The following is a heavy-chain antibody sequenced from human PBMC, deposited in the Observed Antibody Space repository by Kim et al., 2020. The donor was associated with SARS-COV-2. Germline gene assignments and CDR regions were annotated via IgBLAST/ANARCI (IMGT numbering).Heavy chain of an antibody. Sequence: GGSLRLSCATPGFTFSAYDRNWVRQAKSNELEFVSIRTNNISDRDYADSVQGLCTITRDNAKNSLYLQMNSLTDEDTAVYFCVRDRWGGAFDIWGQGTLVTVSS. D-gene: IGHD3-16*01. CDR1: GFTFSAYD. V-gene: IGHV3-48*02. J-gene: IGHJ3*02. CDR2: RTNNISDR. CDR3: VRDRWGGAFDI.